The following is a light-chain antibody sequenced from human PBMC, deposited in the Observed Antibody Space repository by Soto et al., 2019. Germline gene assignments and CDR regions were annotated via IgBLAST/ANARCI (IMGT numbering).Light chain of an antibody. CDR2: NIF. Sequence: EIVLTQSPGTLSFTRVERATLSCTASQSVSSSFLVWYKQKPGQSPRLLIYNIFTRATGVPDRISGSGSGTDFTLTISRLAPEDSAVYYCQLSGDSPTFGGGTKVDIK. V-gene: IGKV3-20*01. CDR3: QLSGDSPT. CDR1: QSVSSSF. J-gene: IGKJ4*01.